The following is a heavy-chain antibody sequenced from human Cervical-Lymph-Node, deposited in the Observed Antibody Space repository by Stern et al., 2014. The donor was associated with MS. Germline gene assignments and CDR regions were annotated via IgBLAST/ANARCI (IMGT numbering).Heavy chain of an antibody. J-gene: IGHJ4*02. Sequence: VQLVESGGGVVQPGRSLRLSCAASGFTFGSHTMHWVRQAPGKGLDWVAVISYDGSNQHYADSVKGRFTISRDKSNNTLYLQMNSLRAEDTAVYYCAKPAVARYFDYWGQGTQVTVSS. CDR1: GFTFGSHT. V-gene: IGHV3-30-3*02. CDR2: ISYDGSNQ. D-gene: IGHD6-19*01. CDR3: AKPAVARYFDY.